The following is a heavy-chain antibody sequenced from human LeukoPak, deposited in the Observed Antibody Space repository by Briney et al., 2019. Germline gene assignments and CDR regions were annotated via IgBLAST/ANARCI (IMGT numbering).Heavy chain of an antibody. CDR1: GYTFTSYG. J-gene: IGHJ6*04. CDR2: ISAYNGNT. V-gene: IGHV1-18*01. Sequence: ASVKVSCKASGYTFTSYGISWVRQAPGQGLEWMGWISAYNGNTNYAQRLQGRVTMTTDTSTSTAYMELRSLRSDDTAVYYCARGGRGVTIFGVVMMDVWGKGTTVTVSS. D-gene: IGHD3-3*01. CDR3: ARGGRGVTIFGVVMMDV.